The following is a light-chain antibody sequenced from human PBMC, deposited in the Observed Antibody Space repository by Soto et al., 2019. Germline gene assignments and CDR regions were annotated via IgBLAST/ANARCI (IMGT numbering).Light chain of an antibody. CDR2: GAS. CDR3: QQYSASPRT. CDR1: QSVSSRY. Sequence: EIVLTQSPATLSLSPGKRATLSGRASQSVSSRYLAWYPQTPGQAPRLXIYGASSRDTGIPERFSGSGAGTDCTLTISRLEPEDSAVYYCQQYSASPRTFGPGTKVDIK. J-gene: IGKJ3*01. V-gene: IGKV3-20*01.